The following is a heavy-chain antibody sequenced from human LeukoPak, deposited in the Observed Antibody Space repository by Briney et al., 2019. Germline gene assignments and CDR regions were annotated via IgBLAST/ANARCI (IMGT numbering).Heavy chain of an antibody. CDR3: ARGCSSTSCRNWFDP. CDR2: IIPIFGTA. V-gene: IGHV1-69*13. Sequence: GASVKVSCTASGGTFSSYAISWVRQAPGQGLEWMGGIIPIFGTANYAQKFQGRVTITADESTSTAYMELSSLRSEDTAVYYCARGCSSTSCRNWFDPWGQGTLVTVSS. J-gene: IGHJ5*02. CDR1: GGTFSSYA. D-gene: IGHD2-2*01.